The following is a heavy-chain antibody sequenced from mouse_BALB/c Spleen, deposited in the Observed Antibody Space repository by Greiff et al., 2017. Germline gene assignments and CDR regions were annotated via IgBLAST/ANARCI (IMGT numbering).Heavy chain of an antibody. CDR3: ARRGYGNYDAMDY. V-gene: IGHV5-4*02. Sequence: DVKLVESGGGLVKPGGSLKLSCAASGFTFSDYYMYWVRQTPEKRLEWVATISDGGSYTYYPDSVKGRFTISRDNAKNNLYLQMSSLKSEDTAMYYCARRGYGNYDAMDYWGQGTSVTVSS. J-gene: IGHJ4*01. CDR1: GFTFSDYY. CDR2: ISDGGSYT. D-gene: IGHD2-10*02.